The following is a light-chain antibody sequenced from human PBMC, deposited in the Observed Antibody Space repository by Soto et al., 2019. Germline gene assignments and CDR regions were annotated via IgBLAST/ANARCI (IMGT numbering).Light chain of an antibody. V-gene: IGKV3-20*01. Sequence: EIVLTQSPGTLSLSPGERATLSCRASQSVPDSSLAWYQQRPGQTPRLLLSAASNRAAAIPDRFRGSGSGTDFTLTINTLEPEDSAVYYCQQYGSAPWTFGPGTKVEIK. J-gene: IGKJ1*01. CDR3: QQYGSAPWT. CDR1: QSVPDSS. CDR2: AAS.